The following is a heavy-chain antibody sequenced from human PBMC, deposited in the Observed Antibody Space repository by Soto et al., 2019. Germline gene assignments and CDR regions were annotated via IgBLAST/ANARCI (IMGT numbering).Heavy chain of an antibody. D-gene: IGHD6-6*01. CDR2: IIPIFGTA. CDR3: ARSYSSSSPVFDY. Sequence: SVKVSCKASGGTFSIYAISWVRQAPGQGLEWMGGIIPIFGTANYAQKFQGRVTIKAEESTSTAYMELSSLRSEDTAVYYCARSYSSSSPVFDYLGQGTLVTVSS. V-gene: IGHV1-69*13. J-gene: IGHJ4*02. CDR1: GGTFSIYA.